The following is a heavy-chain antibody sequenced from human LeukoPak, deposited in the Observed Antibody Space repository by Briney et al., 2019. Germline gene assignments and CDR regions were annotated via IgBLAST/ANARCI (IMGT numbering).Heavy chain of an antibody. J-gene: IGHJ3*02. CDR2: IIPIFGTA. CDR3: ASPYSGSYSEGANDAFDI. V-gene: IGHV1-69*05. CDR1: GGTFSSYA. D-gene: IGHD1-26*01. Sequence: ASVKVSCKASGGTFSSYAISWVRQAPGQGLEWMGGIIPIFGTANYAQKFQGRVTITTDESTSTAYMELSSLRSEDTAVYYCASPYSGSYSEGANDAFDIWGQGTMVTVSS.